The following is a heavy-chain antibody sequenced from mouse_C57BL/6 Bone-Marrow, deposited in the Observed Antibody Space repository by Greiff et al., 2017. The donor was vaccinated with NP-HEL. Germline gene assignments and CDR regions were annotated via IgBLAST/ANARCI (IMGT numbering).Heavy chain of an antibody. D-gene: IGHD2-4*01. J-gene: IGHJ4*01. CDR2: IRNKANGYTT. CDR3: ARSIYYDYADSPFYAMDY. V-gene: IGHV7-3*01. CDR1: GFTFTDYY. Sequence: EVMLVESGGGLVQPGGSLSLSCAASGFTFTDYYMSWVRQPPGKALEWLVFIRNKANGYTTEYSASVKGRFTISRDNSQSILYLQMNALRAEDSATYYCARSIYYDYADSPFYAMDYWGQGTSVPVSS.